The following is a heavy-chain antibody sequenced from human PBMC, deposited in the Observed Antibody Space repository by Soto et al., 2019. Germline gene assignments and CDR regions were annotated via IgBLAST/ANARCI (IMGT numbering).Heavy chain of an antibody. D-gene: IGHD6-6*01. CDR2: IYDSESA. V-gene: IGHV4-31*03. CDR3: ARASSSSSAADY. Sequence: QVQLQESGPGLVKPSQTLSLTCNVSGESISSGGYYWSWIRHHPRKGLEWIGYIYDSESAYYNPSLKSRVTISMDTSKNRFAMRLSSVTDADTAVYYCARASSSSSAADYWGQGTLVTVSS. J-gene: IGHJ4*02. CDR1: GESISSGGYY.